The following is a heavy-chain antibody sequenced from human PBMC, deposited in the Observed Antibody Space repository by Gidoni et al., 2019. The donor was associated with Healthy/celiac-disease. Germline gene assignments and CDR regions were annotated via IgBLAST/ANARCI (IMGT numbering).Heavy chain of an antibody. V-gene: IGHV3-20*04. Sequence: EVQLVESGGGVVRPGGSLRLSCAASGFTFDDYGMSWVRQAPGKGLEWVSGINWNGGSTGYADSVKGRFTISRDNAKNSLYLQMNSLRAEDTALYYCARDDYYDSSGYYRGSDYWGQGTLVTVSS. CDR3: ARDDYYDSSGYYRGSDY. CDR1: GFTFDDYG. J-gene: IGHJ4*02. CDR2: INWNGGST. D-gene: IGHD3-22*01.